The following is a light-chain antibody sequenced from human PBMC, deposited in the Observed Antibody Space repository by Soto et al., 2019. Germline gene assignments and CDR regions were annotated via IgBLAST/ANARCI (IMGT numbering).Light chain of an antibody. CDR1: SSDVGAYNY. Sequence: QSALTQPRSVSGSPGQSVTISCTGTSSDVGAYNYVSWYQRHPGKVPKLMIYDVTKRPSGVPDRFSGSRSGNTASLTISGLQADDEADYYCCSYAGRSTPYVFGTGTKLTVL. J-gene: IGLJ1*01. V-gene: IGLV2-11*01. CDR2: DVT. CDR3: CSYAGRSTPYV.